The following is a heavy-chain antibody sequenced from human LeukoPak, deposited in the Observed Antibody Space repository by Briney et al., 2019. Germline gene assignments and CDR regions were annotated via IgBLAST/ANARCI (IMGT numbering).Heavy chain of an antibody. V-gene: IGHV3-53*01. J-gene: IGHJ6*02. CDR2: IYSGGST. Sequence: PGGSLRLSCAASGFTFSNYNMNWVRQAPGKGLEWVSVIYSGGSTYYADSVKGRFTISRDNSKNTLYLQMNSLRAEDTAVYYCARYDFWSGLDYGMDVWGQGTTVTVSS. CDR3: ARYDFWSGLDYGMDV. D-gene: IGHD3-3*01. CDR1: GFTFSNYN.